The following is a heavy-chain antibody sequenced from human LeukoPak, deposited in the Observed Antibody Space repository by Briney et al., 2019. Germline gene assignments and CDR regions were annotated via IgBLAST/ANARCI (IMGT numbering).Heavy chain of an antibody. CDR2: INPSGGST. Sequence: GASVKVSCKASGYTFTSYYMHWVRQAPGQGLEWMGIINPSGGSTSYAQKFQGRVTMTRDTSTSTVYMELSSLRSEDTAVYYCARDKGYYYDSSGYPYDAFDIWGQGTMVTVSS. CDR1: GYTFTSYY. V-gene: IGHV1-46*01. CDR3: ARDKGYYYDSSGYPYDAFDI. D-gene: IGHD3-22*01. J-gene: IGHJ3*02.